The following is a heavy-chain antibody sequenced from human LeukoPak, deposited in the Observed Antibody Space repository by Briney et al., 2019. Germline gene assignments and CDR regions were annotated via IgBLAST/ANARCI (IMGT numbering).Heavy chain of an antibody. D-gene: IGHD1-26*01. CDR1: GGTFSNYA. V-gene: IGHV1-69*05. CDR3: ARTPYSGSQFDY. Sequence: SVKVSCKASGGTFSNYAISWVRQAPGQGLEWMGRIIPIFGTANYAQKFQGRVTITTDESTSTAYMELSSLRSEDTAVYYCARTPYSGSQFDYWGQGTLVTVSS. J-gene: IGHJ4*02. CDR2: IIPIFGTA.